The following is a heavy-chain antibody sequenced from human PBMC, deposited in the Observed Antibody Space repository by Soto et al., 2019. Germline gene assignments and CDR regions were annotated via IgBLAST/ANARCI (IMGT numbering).Heavy chain of an antibody. CDR1: GGSISSGDYY. D-gene: IGHD2-15*01. V-gene: IGHV4-30-4*01. Sequence: SETLSLTCTVSGGSISSGDYYWIWIRQPPGKGLEWIGYIYYSGITYYNPSLKSRVTISVDTSKNQFSLKLSSVTAADTAVYYCARGSAAYCSGGSCYSGFDPWGQGTLVTVSS. CDR2: IYYSGIT. J-gene: IGHJ5*02. CDR3: ARGSAAYCSGGSCYSGFDP.